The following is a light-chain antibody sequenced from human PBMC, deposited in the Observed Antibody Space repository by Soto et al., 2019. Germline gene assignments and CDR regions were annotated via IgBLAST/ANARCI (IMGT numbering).Light chain of an antibody. V-gene: IGKV3-11*01. CDR2: DAS. CDR1: QSVGYH. Sequence: EIVLTQSPATLSLSPGERATLSCRASQSVGYHLAWYQQKPGQAPRLLIYDASNRATGIPARFSGSGSGTDFTLTISRLEPEDFAVYYCQQYGSSPGTFGQGTKV. CDR3: QQYGSSPGT. J-gene: IGKJ1*01.